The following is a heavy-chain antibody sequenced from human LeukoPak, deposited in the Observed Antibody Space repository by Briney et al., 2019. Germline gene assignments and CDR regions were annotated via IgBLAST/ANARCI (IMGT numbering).Heavy chain of an antibody. CDR1: GITASSYA. Sequence: GGSLRLSCAASGITASSYAMTWVRQAPGKGLEWVSSISGSGDRTMYADSVKGRFTISRDNFKNTLYLQMNSLRAEDTAVYYCAKDHYVSGRYDAFDIWGQGTMVTVSS. CDR3: AKDHYVSGRYDAFDI. J-gene: IGHJ3*02. D-gene: IGHD3-10*01. V-gene: IGHV3-23*01. CDR2: ISGSGDRT.